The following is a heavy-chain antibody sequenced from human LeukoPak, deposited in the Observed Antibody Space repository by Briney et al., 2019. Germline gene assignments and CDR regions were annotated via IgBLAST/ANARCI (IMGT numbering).Heavy chain of an antibody. CDR3: ARDLGYCSSTSCYSDAFDI. CDR2: IKQDGSEK. V-gene: IGHV3-7*01. CDR1: GFTFSSYW. Sequence: GGSPRLSCAASGFTFSSYWMSWVRQAPGKGLEWVANIKQDGSEKYYVDSVKGRFTISRDNAKNSLYLQMNSLRAEDTAVYYCARDLGYCSSTSCYSDAFDIWGQGTMVTVSS. J-gene: IGHJ3*02. D-gene: IGHD2-2*01.